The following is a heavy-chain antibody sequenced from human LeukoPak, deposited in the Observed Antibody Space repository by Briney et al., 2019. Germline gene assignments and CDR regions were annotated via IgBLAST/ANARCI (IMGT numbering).Heavy chain of an antibody. CDR2: INHSGST. Sequence: SETLSLTCAVYGGSFSGYHWSWIRQPPGKGLEWIGEINHSGSTNYNPSLKGRVTISVDTSKNQFSLKLSSVTAADTAVYYCARGRYYYGSGSYSAVYYFDYWGQGTLVTVSS. CDR3: ARGRYYYGSGSYSAVYYFDY. CDR1: GGSFSGYH. D-gene: IGHD3-10*01. V-gene: IGHV4-34*01. J-gene: IGHJ4*02.